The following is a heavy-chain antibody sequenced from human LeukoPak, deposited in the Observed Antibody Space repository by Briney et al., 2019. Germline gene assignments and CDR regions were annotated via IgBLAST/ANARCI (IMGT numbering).Heavy chain of an antibody. CDR2: MNPNSGNT. J-gene: IGHJ6*03. CDR3: ARGGLRNDRQDRSGDYYMDV. Sequence: GASVKVSCKASGYTFTSYDISWVRQATGQGLEWMGWMNPNSGNTGYAQKFQGRVTMTRNTSISTAYMELSSLRSEDTAVYYCARGGLRNDRQDRSGDYYMDVWGKGTTVTISS. D-gene: IGHD3-10*01. V-gene: IGHV1-8*01. CDR1: GYTFTSYD.